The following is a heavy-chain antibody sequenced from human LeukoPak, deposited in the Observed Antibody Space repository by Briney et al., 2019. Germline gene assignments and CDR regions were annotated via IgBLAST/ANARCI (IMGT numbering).Heavy chain of an antibody. D-gene: IGHD2-2*01. J-gene: IGHJ4*02. V-gene: IGHV3-48*03. CDR3: ARDYLYCSSTSCYPSLVY. CDR2: ISSSGSTI. Sequence: SGRSLKLSCAASGFTFSSYEMNWVRQAPGKGLEWVSYISSSGSTIYYADSVKGRFTISRDNAKNSLYLQMNSLRAEDTAVYYCARDYLYCSSTSCYPSLVYWGQGTLVTVSS. CDR1: GFTFSSYE.